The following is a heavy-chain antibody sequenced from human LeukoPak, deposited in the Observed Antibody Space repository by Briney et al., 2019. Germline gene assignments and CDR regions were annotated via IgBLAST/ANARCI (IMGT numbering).Heavy chain of an antibody. CDR3: TRAAGDSSPFDY. Sequence: GGSLRLSCTASGFTFGDYAMSWVRQAPGKGLEWVGFIRSKAYGGTTEYAASVKGRFTISRDDSKSIAYLQMNSLKTEDTAVYYCTRAAGDSSPFDYWGLGTLVTVSS. CDR2: IRSKAYGGTT. CDR1: GFTFGDYA. V-gene: IGHV3-49*04. J-gene: IGHJ4*02. D-gene: IGHD7-27*01.